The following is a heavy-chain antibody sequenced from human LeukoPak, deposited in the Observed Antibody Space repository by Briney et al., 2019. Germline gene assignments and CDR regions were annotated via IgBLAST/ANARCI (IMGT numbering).Heavy chain of an antibody. V-gene: IGHV4-31*03. Sequence: SQTLSLTCTVSGGSISSGGYYWSWIRQHPGKGLEWIGYIYYSGSTYYNPSLKSRVTISVDTSKNQFSLKLSSVTAADTAVYYCARERRDGYNYQGAFDIWGQGTMVTVSS. CDR3: ARERRDGYNYQGAFDI. D-gene: IGHD5-24*01. J-gene: IGHJ3*02. CDR2: IYYSGST. CDR1: GGSISSGGYY.